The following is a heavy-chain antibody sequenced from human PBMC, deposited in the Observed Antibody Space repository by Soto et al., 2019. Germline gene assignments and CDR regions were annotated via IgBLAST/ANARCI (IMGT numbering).Heavy chain of an antibody. CDR3: ARGVTTVTTFDY. CDR1: GDSISSYY. V-gene: IGHV4-59*08. J-gene: IGHJ4*02. D-gene: IGHD4-17*01. CDR2: IHYSGST. Sequence: SETMSLPCTVSGDSISSYYWSWIRQPPGKGLEWIGYIHYSGSTNYNPSLKSRVTISVDTSKNQFSLRLSSVTAADTAVYYCARGVTTVTTFDYWGQGTLVTSPQ.